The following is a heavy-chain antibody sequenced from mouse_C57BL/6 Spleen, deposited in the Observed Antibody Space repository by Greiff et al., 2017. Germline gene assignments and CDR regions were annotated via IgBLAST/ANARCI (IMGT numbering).Heavy chain of an antibody. CDR1: GYTFTSYW. V-gene: IGHV1-52*01. J-gene: IGHJ2*01. CDR2: IDPSDSET. CDR3: ARHSNYSFGY. D-gene: IGHD2-5*01. Sequence: QVQLQQPGAELVRPGSSVKLSCKASGYTFTSYWLHWVKQRPIQGLEWIGNIDPSDSETHYNQKFKDKATLTVDKSSSTAYMQLSSLTSEDSAVYYCARHSNYSFGYWGQGTTLTVAS.